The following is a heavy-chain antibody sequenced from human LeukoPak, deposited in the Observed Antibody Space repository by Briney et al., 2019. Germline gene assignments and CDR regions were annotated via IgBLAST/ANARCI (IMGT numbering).Heavy chain of an antibody. J-gene: IGHJ4*02. CDR3: ARSRNGPIDY. V-gene: IGHV6-1*01. CDR2: TYYRSKWYN. Sequence: SQTLSLTCAISGDSVSSNSAAWIWIRQSPSRGLEWLGRTYYRSKWYNGYAVSVKSRITVNPDTSKNQFSLHLNSVTPEDTAVYYCARSRNGPIDYWGQGTLVTVSS. CDR1: GDSVSSNSAA.